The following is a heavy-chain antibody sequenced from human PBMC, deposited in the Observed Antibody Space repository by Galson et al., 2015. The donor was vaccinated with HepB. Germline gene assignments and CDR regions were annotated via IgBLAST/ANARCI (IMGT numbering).Heavy chain of an antibody. V-gene: IGHV1-3*01. CDR2: INAGNGNT. CDR3: ARVEVRQRLVYYYGMDV. Sequence: SVKVSCKASGYTFTSYAMHWVRQAPGQRLEWMGWINAGNGNTKYSQKFQGRVTITRDTSASTAYMELSSLRSEDTAVYYCARVEVRQRLVYYYGMDVWGQGTTVTVSS. J-gene: IGHJ6*02. D-gene: IGHD6-13*01. CDR1: GYTFTSYA.